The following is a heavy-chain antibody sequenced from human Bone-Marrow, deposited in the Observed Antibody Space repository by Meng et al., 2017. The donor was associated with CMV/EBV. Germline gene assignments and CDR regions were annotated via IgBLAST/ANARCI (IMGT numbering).Heavy chain of an antibody. D-gene: IGHD2-2*01. J-gene: IGHJ6*02. Sequence: SVKVSCKASGGTFSSYTISWVRQAPGQGLEWMGRIIPILGIANYAQKFQGRVTITADESTSTAYMELSSLRSEDTAVYYCASFFCSSTSCSVGGMDVWGQGNTVTGLL. CDR2: IIPILGIA. V-gene: IGHV1-69*02. CDR1: GGTFSSYT. CDR3: ASFFCSSTSCSVGGMDV.